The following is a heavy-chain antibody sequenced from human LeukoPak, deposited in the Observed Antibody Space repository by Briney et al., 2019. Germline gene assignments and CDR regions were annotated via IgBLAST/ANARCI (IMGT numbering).Heavy chain of an antibody. D-gene: IGHD1-26*01. Sequence: SETLSLTCTVSGGSISSYYWSWLRQPPGKGLEGIGYIYYSGSTNYNPSLKSRVTISVDTSKNQFSLKLSSVTAADTAVYYCARHMASIVGATALDYWGQGTLVTVSS. J-gene: IGHJ4*02. CDR3: ARHMASIVGATALDY. CDR2: IYYSGST. CDR1: GGSISSYY. V-gene: IGHV4-59*08.